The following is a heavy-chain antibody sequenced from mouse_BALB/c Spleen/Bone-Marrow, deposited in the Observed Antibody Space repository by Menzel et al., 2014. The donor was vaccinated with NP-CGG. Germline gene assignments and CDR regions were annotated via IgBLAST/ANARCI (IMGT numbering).Heavy chain of an antibody. CDR3: TRSRPAMGP. V-gene: IGHV1S81*02. Sequence: QVQLQQSGSALVKPGASVNLSCKASGYTFTSYYMCWLTQRPGQGLEWIGEINPSNGGANFNEKLKRKATLTVDKSSITGSMSLSSLTSEDSAVYYSTRSRPAMGPWGQGTSVTVSS. CDR2: INPSNGGA. CDR1: GYTFTSYY. J-gene: IGHJ4*01.